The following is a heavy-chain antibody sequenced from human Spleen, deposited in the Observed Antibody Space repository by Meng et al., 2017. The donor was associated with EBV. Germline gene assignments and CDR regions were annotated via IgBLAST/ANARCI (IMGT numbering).Heavy chain of an antibody. D-gene: IGHD5-12*01. CDR3: ARARHSGYDGGSSFDY. J-gene: IGHJ4*02. CDR1: GGTFSGYY. CDR2: INHSGSN. Sequence: VQLAPARVGLLNLSESCSLTCAVEGGTFSGYYWGWVRQPQGKWLEGIGEINHSGSNNYHPSLKSRVTISVDTSKNQFSLQLSSVTAADTAVYYCARARHSGYDGGSSFDYWGQGTLVTVSS. V-gene: IGHV4-34*01.